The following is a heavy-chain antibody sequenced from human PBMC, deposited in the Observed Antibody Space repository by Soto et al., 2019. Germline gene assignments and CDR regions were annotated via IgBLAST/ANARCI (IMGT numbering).Heavy chain of an antibody. CDR3: AKEETVISHYYYFYGMDV. J-gene: IGHJ6*02. V-gene: IGHV3-23*01. CDR1: GFTFSSYA. CDR2: TSGTGGIT. Sequence: EVQLLESGGGLVQPGGSLRLSCAASGFTFSSYAMNWVRQAPGKGLEWVSVTSGTGGITYHADSVKGRFTISRDNSKNTLYLQMDSLRAEDTAVYFCAKEETVISHYYYFYGMDVWGQGTTVTVSS. D-gene: IGHD4-4*01.